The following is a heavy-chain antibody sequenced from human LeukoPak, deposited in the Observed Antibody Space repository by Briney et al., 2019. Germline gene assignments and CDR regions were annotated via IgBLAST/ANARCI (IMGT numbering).Heavy chain of an antibody. J-gene: IGHJ5*02. CDR2: IYAGDFDT. V-gene: IGHV5-51*01. Sequence: GESLKISCKGSGYSFSTHWIGWVRQMPGKGLEWMGIIYAGDFDTRYSPSFQGQITISADKSISTAYLQWSSLKASDTAMYYCARAGYSGWYALRSYNWFDPWGQGTLVTVSS. D-gene: IGHD6-19*01. CDR3: ARAGYSGWYALRSYNWFDP. CDR1: GYSFSTHW.